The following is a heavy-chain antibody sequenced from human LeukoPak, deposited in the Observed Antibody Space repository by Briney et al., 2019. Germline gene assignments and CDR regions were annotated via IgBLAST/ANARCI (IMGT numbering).Heavy chain of an antibody. CDR1: GGSISSSSYY. CDR2: IYYSGST. J-gene: IGHJ3*02. Sequence: PSETLSLTCTVSGGSISSSSYYWGWIRQPPGKGLEWIGSIYYSGSTYYNPSLKSRVSMSVDTSKNQFSLKLTSVTAADTAVYYCAREACNSGTCDAFDIWGQGTMVTVSS. CDR3: AREACNSGTCDAFDI. D-gene: IGHD2/OR15-2a*01. V-gene: IGHV4-39*07.